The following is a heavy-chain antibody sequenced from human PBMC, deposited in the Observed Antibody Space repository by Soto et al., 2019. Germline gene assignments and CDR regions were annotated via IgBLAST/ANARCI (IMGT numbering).Heavy chain of an antibody. CDR3: ASVVLMVYATTAARDY. CDR1: GFTFSSYS. CDR2: ISSSSSYI. Sequence: GGSLRLSCAASGFTFSSYSMNWVRQAPGKGLEWVSSISSSSSYIYYADSVKGRFTISRDNAKNSLYLQMNSLRAEDTAVYYCASVVLMVYATTAARDYWGQGTLVTVS. J-gene: IGHJ4*02. D-gene: IGHD2-8*01. V-gene: IGHV3-21*01.